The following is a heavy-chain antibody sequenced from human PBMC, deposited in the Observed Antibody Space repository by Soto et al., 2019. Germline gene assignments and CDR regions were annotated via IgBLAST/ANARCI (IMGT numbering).Heavy chain of an antibody. D-gene: IGHD6-19*01. CDR2: VNPNSNET. CDR1: GYTFSSHH. V-gene: IGHV1-8*02. J-gene: IGHJ4*02. Sequence: QVQLVQSGAEVKKPGASVKVSCEASGYTFSSHHISWVRQATGQGLEWMGWVNPNSNETDYAEKFKGRVTMTGNTAIRTVYMERSSLRSDDTAVYYCLRSGWRSGAEFWGQGTLVTVSS. CDR3: LRSGWRSGAEF.